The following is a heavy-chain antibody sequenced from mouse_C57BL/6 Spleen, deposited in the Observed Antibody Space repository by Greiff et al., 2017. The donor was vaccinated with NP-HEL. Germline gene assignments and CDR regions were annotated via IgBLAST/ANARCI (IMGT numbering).Heavy chain of an antibody. D-gene: IGHD4-1*01. J-gene: IGHJ2*01. CDR3: AKEGLTGTFDY. CDR2: IWSGGST. V-gene: IGHV2-4*01. Sequence: QVHVKQSGPGLVQPSQSLSITCTVSGFSLTSYGVHWVRQPPGKGLEWLGVIWSGGSTDYNAAFISRLSISKDNSKSKVFFKMNSLQADDTAIYYCAKEGLTGTFDYWGQGTTLTVSS. CDR1: GFSLTSYG.